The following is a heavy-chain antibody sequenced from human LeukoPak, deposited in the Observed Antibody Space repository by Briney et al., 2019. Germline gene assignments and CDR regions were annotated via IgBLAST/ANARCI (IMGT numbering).Heavy chain of an antibody. V-gene: IGHV4-39*01. J-gene: IGHJ4*02. D-gene: IGHD1-26*01. CDR2: IYYSGST. Sequence: PSETLSLTCTVSGGSISSSNYYWGWIRQPPGKGLEWIGSIYYSGSTYYNPSLKSRVTISVDTSKNQFSLKLSSVTAADTAVYYCARRYSGSYNYWGQGTLVTVSS. CDR1: GGSISSSNYY. CDR3: ARRYSGSYNY.